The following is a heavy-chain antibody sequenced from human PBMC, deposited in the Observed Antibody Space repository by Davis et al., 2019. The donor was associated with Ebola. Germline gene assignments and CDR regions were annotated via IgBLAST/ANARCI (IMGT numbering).Heavy chain of an antibody. D-gene: IGHD3-10*01. Sequence: AASVKVSCKASGYTFTSYAMHWVRQASGQRLEWMGWINAGNGNTKYSQKFQGRVTITRDTSASTAYMELSSLRSEDTAVYYCARLSPSIKYYYYGMDVWGQGTTVTVSS. V-gene: IGHV1-3*01. J-gene: IGHJ6*02. CDR2: INAGNGNT. CDR1: GYTFTSYA. CDR3: ARLSPSIKYYYYGMDV.